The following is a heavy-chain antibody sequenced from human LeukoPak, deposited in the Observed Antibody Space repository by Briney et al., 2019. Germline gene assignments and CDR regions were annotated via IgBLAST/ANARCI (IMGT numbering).Heavy chain of an antibody. J-gene: IGHJ6*03. Sequence: PSETLSLTCTVSGGSISSSSYYWGWIRQLPGKGLEWIGSIYYSGSTYYNPSLKSRVTISVDTSKNQFSLKLSSVTAADTAVYYCARHPDYYYYYMDVWGKGTTVTISS. V-gene: IGHV4-39*01. CDR2: IYYSGST. CDR1: GGSISSSSYY. CDR3: ARHPDYYYYYMDV.